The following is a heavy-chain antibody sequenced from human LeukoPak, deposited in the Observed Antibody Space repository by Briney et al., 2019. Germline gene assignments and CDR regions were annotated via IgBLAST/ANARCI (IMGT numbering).Heavy chain of an antibody. J-gene: IGHJ5*02. CDR2: INHSGST. Sequence: SETLSLTCAVYGGSFSGYYWSWIRQPPGKGLEWIGEINHSGSTNYNPSLKSRVTISVDTSKNQFSLKLSSVTAADTAVYYCARAEGLLLWFGKSIIEGGWFDPWGQGTLVTVSS. CDR1: GGSFSGYY. D-gene: IGHD3-10*01. CDR3: ARAEGLLLWFGKSIIEGGWFDP. V-gene: IGHV4-34*01.